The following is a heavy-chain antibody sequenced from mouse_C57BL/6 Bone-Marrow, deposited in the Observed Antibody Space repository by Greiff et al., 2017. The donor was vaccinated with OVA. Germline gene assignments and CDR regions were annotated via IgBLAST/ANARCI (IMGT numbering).Heavy chain of an antibody. Sequence: VQLQESGGDLVKPGGSLKLSCAASGFTFSSYGMSWVRQTPDKRLEWVATISSGGSYTYYPDSVKGRFTISRDNAKNTLYLQMSSLKSEDTAMYYCARQTFITTVESYAMDYWGQGTSVTVSS. CDR3: ARQTFITTVESYAMDY. D-gene: IGHD1-1*01. V-gene: IGHV5-6*01. CDR1: GFTFSSYG. J-gene: IGHJ4*01. CDR2: ISSGGSYT.